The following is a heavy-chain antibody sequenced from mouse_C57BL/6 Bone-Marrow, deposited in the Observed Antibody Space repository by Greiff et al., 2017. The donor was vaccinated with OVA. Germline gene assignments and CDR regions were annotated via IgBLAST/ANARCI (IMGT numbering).Heavy chain of an antibody. Sequence: VKLVESGPGLVAPSQSLSITCTVSGFSLTSYGVDWVRQSPGKGLEWLGVIWGVGSTNYNSALKSRLSISKDNSKSQVFLKMNSLQTDDTAMYYCASPYYYGSKGGYAMDYWGQGTSVTVSS. V-gene: IGHV2-6*01. J-gene: IGHJ4*01. D-gene: IGHD1-1*01. CDR3: ASPYYYGSKGGYAMDY. CDR1: GFSLTSYG. CDR2: IWGVGST.